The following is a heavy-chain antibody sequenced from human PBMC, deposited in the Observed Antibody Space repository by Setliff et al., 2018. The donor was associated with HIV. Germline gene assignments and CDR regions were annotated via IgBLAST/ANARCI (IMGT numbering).Heavy chain of an antibody. D-gene: IGHD3-22*01. Sequence: ASVKVSCKASGYTFTSYAMHWVRQAPGQRLEWMGWINAGNGNTKYSQKFQGRVTITADISTTTVYIELSSLRSEDTAVYYCARGPYYDTSGYYENFYYYYMDVWGGGTTVTVSS. CDR2: INAGNGNT. J-gene: IGHJ6*03. V-gene: IGHV1-3*01. CDR1: GYTFTSYA. CDR3: ARGPYYDTSGYYENFYYYYMDV.